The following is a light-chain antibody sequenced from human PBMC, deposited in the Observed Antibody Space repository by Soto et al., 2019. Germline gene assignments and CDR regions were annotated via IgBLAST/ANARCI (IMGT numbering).Light chain of an antibody. J-gene: IGKJ1*01. CDR1: QTISGW. CDR3: QQYNTDWT. V-gene: IGKV1-5*01. CDR2: DAT. Sequence: DIQRTQSPSTLSASVGETVTITCRASQTISGWLAWYQQXPGKAPKILIYDATSLESGDPSRFSGSGSGTEFTLTISSLQPDDLATYYCQQYNTDWTFGQGTQVDIK.